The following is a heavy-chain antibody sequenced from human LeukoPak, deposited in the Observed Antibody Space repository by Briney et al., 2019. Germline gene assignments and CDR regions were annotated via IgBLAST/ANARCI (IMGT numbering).Heavy chain of an antibody. D-gene: IGHD1-26*01. CDR1: GFTFSSYS. J-gene: IGHJ4*02. V-gene: IGHV3-21*01. CDR2: ISSSSSYI. CDR3: ARDRGGNYPYYFDY. Sequence: GGSLRLSCAASGFTFSSYSMNWVRQAPGKGLEWVSCISSSSSYIYYAYSVKGRFTISRDNAKNSLYMQMNRLRAEDTAVYYCARDRGGNYPYYFDYWGQGTLVTVSS.